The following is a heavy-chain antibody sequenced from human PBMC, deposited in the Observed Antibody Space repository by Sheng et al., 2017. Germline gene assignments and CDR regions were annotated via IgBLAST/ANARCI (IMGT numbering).Heavy chain of an antibody. J-gene: IGHJ6*02. Sequence: QVQLVQSGAEVKKPGASVKVSCKASGYIFTTYAISWVRQAPGQGLEWMGWISTYNGNTNYAQKFLGRVTMTTDTSTSTAYLELRSLRSDDTAVFYCARDQRRRGVNYYHYGMDVWGQGTTVTVSS. CDR2: ISTYNGNT. V-gene: IGHV1-18*01. CDR1: GYIFTTYA. CDR3: ARDQRRRGVNYYHYGMDV. D-gene: IGHD3-3*01.